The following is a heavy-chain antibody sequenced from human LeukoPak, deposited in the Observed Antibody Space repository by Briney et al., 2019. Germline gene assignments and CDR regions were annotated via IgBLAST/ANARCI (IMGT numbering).Heavy chain of an antibody. V-gene: IGHV4-39*01. CDR3: ARQAALTHSHFDY. J-gene: IGHJ4*02. Sequence: SETLSLTCIVSGGSISTSAYYWGWIRQPPGEGLQWIGSIYYSGNTYYNSSLKSRVTISVDTSTSQFSLRLSSVTAADTAAYYCARQAALTHSHFDYWGQGTLVTVSS. CDR2: IYYSGNT. D-gene: IGHD2-15*01. CDR1: GGSISTSAYY.